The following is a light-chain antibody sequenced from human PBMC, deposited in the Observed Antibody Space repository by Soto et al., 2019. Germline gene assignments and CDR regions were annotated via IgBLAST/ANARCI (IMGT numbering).Light chain of an antibody. CDR3: QQYHNWPPYT. Sequence: EIVMTQSPGTLSLSPGERATLSCRASQSISRNLAWYQQRPGRAPRLLIYGVSTRASGIPARFSGSGSETEFTLSISSLQSEDFAVYYCQQYHNWPPYTFGQGTKLEI. V-gene: IGKV3-15*01. CDR1: QSISRN. J-gene: IGKJ2*01. CDR2: GVS.